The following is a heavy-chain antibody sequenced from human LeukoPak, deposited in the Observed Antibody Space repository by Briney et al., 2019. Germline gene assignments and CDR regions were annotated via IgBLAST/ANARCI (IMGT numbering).Heavy chain of an antibody. J-gene: IGHJ4*02. CDR1: GFTFSHYW. D-gene: IGHD3-10*02. Sequence: GGSLRLSCAASGFTFSHYWMCWVRQAPGKGLEWVANINEHGNQKYYVDSLNGRFTISRDNAKNSLFLQMDSLKDEDTAVYYCARDRDYARDYWGQGTLVTVSS. V-gene: IGHV3-7*01. CDR3: ARDRDYARDY. CDR2: INEHGNQK.